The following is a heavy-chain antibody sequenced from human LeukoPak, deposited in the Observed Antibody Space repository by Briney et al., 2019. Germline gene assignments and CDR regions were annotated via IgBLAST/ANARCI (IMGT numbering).Heavy chain of an antibody. D-gene: IGHD1-14*01. CDR3: TTDLRWYNIWYAGY. V-gene: IGHV3-15*01. Sequence: PGGSLRLSCAASGFTFSSYAVSWVRQAPGKGLEWLGRIKSNTDGGTIDYAAPVKGRFTISRDDSEKMLFLQMNSLITEDTAVYHCTTDLRWYNIWYAGYWGQGTLVTVSS. CDR2: IKSNTDGGTI. J-gene: IGHJ4*02. CDR1: GFTFSSYA.